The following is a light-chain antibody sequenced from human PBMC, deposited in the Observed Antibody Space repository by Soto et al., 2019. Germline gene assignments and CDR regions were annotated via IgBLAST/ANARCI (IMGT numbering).Light chain of an antibody. CDR3: CSYAGSYTVI. J-gene: IGLJ2*01. CDR1: RSDVGAYKY. Sequence: QSALTQPRSVSGSPGQSVTISCTGTRSDVGAYKYVSWYQHHPGKVPELIIYDVTKRPSGVPDRFSCSKSGNTASLTISGLQTEDEADYYCCSYAGSYTVIFGGGTKLTVL. CDR2: DVT. V-gene: IGLV2-11*01.